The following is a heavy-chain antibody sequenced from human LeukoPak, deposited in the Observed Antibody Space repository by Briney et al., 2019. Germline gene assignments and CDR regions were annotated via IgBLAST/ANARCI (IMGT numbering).Heavy chain of an antibody. J-gene: IGHJ5*02. D-gene: IGHD3-10*01. V-gene: IGHV4-34*01. CDR3: ARGRPYYYGSGKNWFDP. CDR1: GGSFSGYY. Sequence: SETLSLTCAVYGGSFSGYYWSWIRQPPGKGLEWIGEINHSGSTNYNPSLKSRVTISVDTSKNQFSLKLSSVTAADTAAYYCARGRPYYYGSGKNWFDPWGQGTLVTVSS. CDR2: INHSGST.